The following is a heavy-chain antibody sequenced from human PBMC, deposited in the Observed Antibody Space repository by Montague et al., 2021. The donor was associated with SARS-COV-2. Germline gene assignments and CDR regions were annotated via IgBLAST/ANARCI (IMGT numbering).Heavy chain of an antibody. D-gene: IGHD2-8*01. CDR1: GGSISSSNW. CDR2: VYHRGSI. CDR3: ATRYYSDARASNGVY. Sequence: SETLSLTCAVSGGSISSSNWWSWVRQPPGKGLEWIGEVYHRGSINYNPSFKSRVTISADKSTNRFSLRLTSVTAADTAVFYCATRYYSDARASNGVYWGQGALVTVSS. J-gene: IGHJ4*02. V-gene: IGHV4-4*02.